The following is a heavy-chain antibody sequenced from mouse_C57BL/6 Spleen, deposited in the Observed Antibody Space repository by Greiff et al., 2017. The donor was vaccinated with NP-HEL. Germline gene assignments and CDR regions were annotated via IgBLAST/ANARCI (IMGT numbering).Heavy chain of an antibody. J-gene: IGHJ4*01. CDR2: IYPGDGDT. Sequence: VQLQQSGPELVKPGASVKISCKASGYAFSSSWMNWVKQRPGKGLEWIGGIYPGDGDTNYNGKFKGKATLTADKSSSTAYMQLSSLASEDSAVYFCARWDGHYYAMDYWGQGPSVTVSS. D-gene: IGHD2-3*01. CDR1: GYAFSSSW. CDR3: ARWDGHYYAMDY. V-gene: IGHV1-82*01.